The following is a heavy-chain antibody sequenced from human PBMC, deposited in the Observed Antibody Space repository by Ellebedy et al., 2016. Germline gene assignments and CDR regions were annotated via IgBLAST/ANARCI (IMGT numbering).Heavy chain of an antibody. CDR2: ISGNGFNT. CDR3: ARGGIKGPHDAYDI. CDR1: GLTFSSYA. D-gene: IGHD3-16*01. J-gene: IGHJ3*02. Sequence: GGSLRLSCAASGLTFSSYAMHWVRQAPGKGLEYVSAISGNGFNTWYSDSVKGRFTISRDNSKNTLYLQMGSLKPEDMALYYCARGGIKGPHDAYDIWGQGTMVTVSS. V-gene: IGHV3-64*02.